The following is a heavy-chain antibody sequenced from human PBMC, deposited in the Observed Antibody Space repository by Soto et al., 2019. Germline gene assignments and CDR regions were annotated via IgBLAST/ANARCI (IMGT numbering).Heavy chain of an antibody. CDR3: AKDLLRPGRAYGMDV. Sequence: QVQLVESGGGVVQPGRSLRLSRAASGFTFSSYGMHWVRQAPGKGLEWVAVISYDGTNKYYADSVKGRFTISRDNSKNTLYLQMNSLRAEDTAVYYCAKDLLRPGRAYGMDVWGQGTTVTVSS. J-gene: IGHJ6*02. CDR2: ISYDGTNK. CDR1: GFTFSSYG. V-gene: IGHV3-30*18.